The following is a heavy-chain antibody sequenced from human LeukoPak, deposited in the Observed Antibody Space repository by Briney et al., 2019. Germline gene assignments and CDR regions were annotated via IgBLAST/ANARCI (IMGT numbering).Heavy chain of an antibody. Sequence: VASVKVSCTASGYTFISYGISWVRQAPGQGLEWMGWISAYNGNTNYAQKLQGRVTMTTDTSTSTAYMELRSLRSDDTAVYYCARENYYDSSGYPDYWGQGTLVTVSS. CDR2: ISAYNGNT. CDR1: GYTFISYG. CDR3: ARENYYDSSGYPDY. J-gene: IGHJ4*02. V-gene: IGHV1-18*01. D-gene: IGHD3-22*01.